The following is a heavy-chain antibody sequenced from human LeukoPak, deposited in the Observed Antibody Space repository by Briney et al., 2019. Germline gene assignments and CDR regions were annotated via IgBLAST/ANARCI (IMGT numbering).Heavy chain of an antibody. D-gene: IGHD3-16*02. CDR1: GFTFSVHG. CDR3: AREKDDYVWGSDRIFDS. V-gene: IGHV3-21*05. CDR2: IGSSSSDI. J-gene: IGHJ4*02. Sequence: PGGSLRLSCVASGFTFSVHGMSWVRQAPGKGLEWISYIGSSSSDIYNADSVEGRFTSSRDNAKNSLYLQMNSLRVEDTAVYYCAREKDDYVWGSDRIFDSWGRGIMVSVSS.